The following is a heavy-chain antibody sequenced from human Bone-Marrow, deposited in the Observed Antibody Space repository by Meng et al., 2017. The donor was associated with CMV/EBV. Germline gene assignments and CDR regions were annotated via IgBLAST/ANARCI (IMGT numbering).Heavy chain of an antibody. CDR2: ISGSGGST. Sequence: GGSLRLSCAASGFTFSSYAMSWVRQAPGKGLEWVSAISGSGGSTYYADSVKGRFTISRDNSKNTLYLQMNSMRAEDTAVYYCAKDGWDIVVVPAALHYGMVVWGQGTTVTVSS. CDR3: AKDGWDIVVVPAALHYGMVV. CDR1: GFTFSSYA. J-gene: IGHJ6*02. V-gene: IGHV3-23*01. D-gene: IGHD2-2*02.